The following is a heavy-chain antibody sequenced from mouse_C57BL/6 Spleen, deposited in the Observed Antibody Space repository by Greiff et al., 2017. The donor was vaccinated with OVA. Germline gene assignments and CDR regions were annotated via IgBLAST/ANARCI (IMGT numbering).Heavy chain of an antibody. CDR2: IYPSDSET. V-gene: IGHV1-61*01. J-gene: IGHJ3*01. CDR3: ARGEPPWFAY. CDR1: GYTFTSYW. Sequence: QVQLQQPGAELVRPGSSVKLSCKASGYTFTSYWMDWVKQRPGQGLEWIGNIYPSDSETHYNQKFKDKATLTVDKSSSTAYMQLSSLTSAESAVYYCARGEPPWFAYWGQGTLVTVSA.